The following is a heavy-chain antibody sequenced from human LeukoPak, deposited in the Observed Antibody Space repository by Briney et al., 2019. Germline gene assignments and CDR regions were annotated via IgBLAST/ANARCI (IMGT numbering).Heavy chain of an antibody. CDR2: IYSSGST. CDR3: ALSGSYIYGMDV. CDR1: GGSISSYY. D-gene: IGHD3-10*01. Sequence: SETLSLTCTVSGGSISSYYWSWIRQTAGMGLEWIGRIYSSGSTNYNPSLKSRVTVSVDTAKNQFSLTLSSVTAADTAVYYCALSGSYIYGMDVWGQGTTVTVSS. V-gene: IGHV4-4*07. J-gene: IGHJ6*02.